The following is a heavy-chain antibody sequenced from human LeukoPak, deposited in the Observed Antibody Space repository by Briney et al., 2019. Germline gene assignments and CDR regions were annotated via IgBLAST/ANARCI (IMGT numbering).Heavy chain of an antibody. Sequence: GGSLRLSCAASGFTFSTYWMHWVRQAPGKGLVWVSRIKDDGSTIYADSVKGRFTISRDNAQNSLYLQMNSLRAEDSSVYYCARPTTVTTISADAFDIWGQGTMVTVSS. CDR1: GFTFSTYW. V-gene: IGHV3-74*01. J-gene: IGHJ3*02. D-gene: IGHD4-17*01. CDR2: IKDDGST. CDR3: ARPTTVTTISADAFDI.